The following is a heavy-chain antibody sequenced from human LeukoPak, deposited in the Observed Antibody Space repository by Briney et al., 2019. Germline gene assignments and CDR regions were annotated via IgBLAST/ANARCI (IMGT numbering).Heavy chain of an antibody. CDR1: GYSFTSYW. J-gene: IGHJ6*03. V-gene: IGHV5-51*01. CDR2: IYPGDSDT. D-gene: IGHD2-2*01. CDR3: ARWGALGYCSSTSCLDYYYYYYMDV. Sequence: GESLKISRKGSGYSFTSYWIGWVRQMPGKGLEGMGIIYPGDSDTRYSPSFQGQVTISADKSISTAYLQWSSLKASDTAMYYCARWGALGYCSSTSCLDYYYYYYMDVWGKGTTVTVSS.